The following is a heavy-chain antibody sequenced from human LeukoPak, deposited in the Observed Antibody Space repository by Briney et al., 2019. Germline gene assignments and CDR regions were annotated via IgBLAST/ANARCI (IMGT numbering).Heavy chain of an antibody. J-gene: IGHJ4*02. CDR2: IYYSGST. CDR3: ARHSGSLTGSYW. V-gene: IGHV4-39*01. D-gene: IGHD3-9*01. Sequence: SETLSLTCTVSGGSISSSSYYWGWIRQPPGKGLEWIGSIYYSGSTYYNPSLRSRVTISVDTSKNQFSLKLSSVTAADTAVYYCARHSGSLTGSYWWGQGTLVTVSS. CDR1: GGSISSSSYY.